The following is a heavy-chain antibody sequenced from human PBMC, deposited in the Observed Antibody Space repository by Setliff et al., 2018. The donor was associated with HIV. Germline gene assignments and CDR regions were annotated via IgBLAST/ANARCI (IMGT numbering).Heavy chain of an antibody. Sequence: KPSETLSLTCTVSGGSISTYYWSWIRQPPGKGLEWIGSIYLTGSSDNNPSLKSRVTLSVDTSKHQFSLRLSSVTAADTAVYYCARVQMAYAAFDVWGQGTMVTVSS. CDR2: IYLTGSS. J-gene: IGHJ3*01. V-gene: IGHV4-59*01. CDR3: ARVQMAYAAFDV. D-gene: IGHD4-17*01. CDR1: GGSISTYY.